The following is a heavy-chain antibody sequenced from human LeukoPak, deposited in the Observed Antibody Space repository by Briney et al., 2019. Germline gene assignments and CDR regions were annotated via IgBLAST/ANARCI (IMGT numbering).Heavy chain of an antibody. D-gene: IGHD2-15*01. Sequence: GRSLRLSCAASGFTFNTHGMHWVRQSAAKGLEWLAVIWYDGGNKYYADSVKGRFTISRDGAKGSVSLHLESLRSEDTATYYCARFLKHCNGDHCYSDFYSYGLDVWGLGTTVTVS. CDR1: GFTFNTHG. J-gene: IGHJ6*02. CDR3: ARFLKHCNGDHCYSDFYSYGLDV. CDR2: IWYDGGNK. V-gene: IGHV3-33*01.